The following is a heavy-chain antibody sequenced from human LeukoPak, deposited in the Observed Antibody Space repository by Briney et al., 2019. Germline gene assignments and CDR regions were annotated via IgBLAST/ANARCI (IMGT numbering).Heavy chain of an antibody. CDR2: ISGSGGST. D-gene: IGHD1-26*01. J-gene: IGHJ3*02. CDR1: GFAFRSYA. CDR3: AKSFHGSYEGDAFDI. Sequence: GGSLRLSCAASGFAFRSYAMSWVRQAPGKGLEWVSVISGSGGSTYYADSVKGRFTISRDNSKNTLYLQMNSLRAEDTAVYYCAKSFHGSYEGDAFDIWGQGTMVTVSS. V-gene: IGHV3-23*01.